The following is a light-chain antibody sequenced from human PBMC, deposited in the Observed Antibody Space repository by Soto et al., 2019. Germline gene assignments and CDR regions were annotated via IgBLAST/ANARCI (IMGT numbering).Light chain of an antibody. CDR2: AAS. J-gene: IGKJ1*01. CDR1: QSISTY. CDR3: QQTYTLPNS. V-gene: IGKV1-39*01. Sequence: DIQLTQSPYPLSASVGDRGAITCLASQSISTYLNWYQQKPGKALKVLIYAASNLQSGVPSRFSASGSGTDFTLTISGLQPEDFGTYFCQQTYTLPNSFGHGTKVDI.